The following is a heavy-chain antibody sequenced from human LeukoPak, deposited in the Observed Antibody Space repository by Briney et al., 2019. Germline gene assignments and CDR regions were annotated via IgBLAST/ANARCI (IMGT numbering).Heavy chain of an antibody. Sequence: PGGSLRLSCAASGFTFSSYWMSWVRQAPGKGLEWVANIKQDGSEKYYVDSVKGRFTISRDNAKNSLYLQMNSLRAEDTAVYYCARNIPDRLLYGDYDPSWFDPWGQGTLVTVSS. D-gene: IGHD4-17*01. CDR2: IKQDGSEK. CDR3: ARNIPDRLLYGDYDPSWFDP. J-gene: IGHJ5*02. CDR1: GFTFSSYW. V-gene: IGHV3-7*01.